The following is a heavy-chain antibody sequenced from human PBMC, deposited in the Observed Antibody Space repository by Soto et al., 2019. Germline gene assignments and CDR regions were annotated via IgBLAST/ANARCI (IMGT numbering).Heavy chain of an antibody. D-gene: IGHD6-13*01. Sequence: QLQLQESGPGLVKPSETLSLTCTVSGGSISSSSDYWGWIRQPPGKGLEWIGSIYYSGSTYYNPSLKSRVTISVDTSKNQFSLKLSSVTAADTAVYYFARHMLVPHFDYWGQGTLVTVSS. V-gene: IGHV4-39*01. CDR2: IYYSGST. J-gene: IGHJ4*02. CDR3: ARHMLVPHFDY. CDR1: GGSISSSSDY.